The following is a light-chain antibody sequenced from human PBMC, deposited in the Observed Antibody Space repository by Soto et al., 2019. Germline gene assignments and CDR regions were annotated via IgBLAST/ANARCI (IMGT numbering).Light chain of an antibody. V-gene: IGLV2-8*01. CDR1: PSDVGGSNS. CDR2: DVN. J-gene: IGLJ2*01. CDR3: SSYAPSDVV. Sequence: QSALTQPPSASGSPGQSVTISCTGTPSDVGGSNSVSWYQQHPGKAPNLMIYDVNKRPSGVPDRFSGSKSGKTASLTVSGLQAADEAYYFCSSYAPSDVVFGGGTKLTVL.